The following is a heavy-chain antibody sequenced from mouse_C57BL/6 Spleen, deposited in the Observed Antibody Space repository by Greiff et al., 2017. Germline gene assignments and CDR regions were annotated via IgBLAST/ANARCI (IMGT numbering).Heavy chain of an antibody. D-gene: IGHD1-1*01. J-gene: IGHJ2*01. CDR3: ARNWEGYGSSYFDY. CDR2: IYPGDGDT. Sequence: QVQLQQSGAELVKPGASVKISCKASGYAFSSYWMNWVKQRPGKGLEWIGQIYPGDGDTNYNGKFKGKATLTADKSSSTAYMQLSSLTSEDSAVCFCARNWEGYGSSYFDYWGQGTTLTVSS. V-gene: IGHV1-80*01. CDR1: GYAFSSYW.